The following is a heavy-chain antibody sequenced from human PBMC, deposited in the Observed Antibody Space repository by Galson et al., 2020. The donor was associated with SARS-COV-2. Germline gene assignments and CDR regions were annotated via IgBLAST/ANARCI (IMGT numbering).Heavy chain of an antibody. Sequence: ASVKVSCKASGYTFTSYGISWVRQAPGQGLEWMGWISAYNGNTNYAQNLQGRVTMTTDTSTSTAYMELRSLRSDDTAVYYCARNAPAAIWYYYYMDVWGKGTTVTVSS. CDR3: ARNAPAAIWYYYYMDV. V-gene: IGHV1-18*01. CDR2: ISAYNGNT. CDR1: GYTFTSYG. J-gene: IGHJ6*03. D-gene: IGHD2-2*01.